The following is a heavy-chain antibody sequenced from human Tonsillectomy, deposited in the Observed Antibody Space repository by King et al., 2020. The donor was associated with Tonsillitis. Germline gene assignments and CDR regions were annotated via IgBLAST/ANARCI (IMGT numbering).Heavy chain of an antibody. Sequence: QLVQSGAEVKKPGASVKVSCKASGYTFTSYGISWVRQAPGQGLEWMGWISAYNGNTNYAQKLQGRVTMTTNTSTSTAYMELRSLRSDDKAVYYCARTPVSRGYSGYYPAYGDYLYWFDPWGQGSLVTVSS. V-gene: IGHV1-18*01. J-gene: IGHJ5*02. D-gene: IGHD5-12*01. CDR2: ISAYNGNT. CDR1: GYTFTSYG. CDR3: ARTPVSRGYSGYYPAYGDYLYWFDP.